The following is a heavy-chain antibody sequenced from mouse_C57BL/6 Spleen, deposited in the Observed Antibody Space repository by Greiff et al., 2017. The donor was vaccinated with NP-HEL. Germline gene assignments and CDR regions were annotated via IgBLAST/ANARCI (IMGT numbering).Heavy chain of an antibody. Sequence: VQLQQPGAELVKPGASVKLSCKASGYTFTSYWMHWVKQRPGRGLEWIGRIDPNSGGTKYNEKFKSKATLTVDKPSSTAYMQLSSLTSEDSAVDYCGGEDYDAYYYAMDYWGQGTSVTVSS. CDR1: GYTFTSYW. CDR3: GGEDYDAYYYAMDY. J-gene: IGHJ4*01. V-gene: IGHV1-72*01. D-gene: IGHD2-4*01. CDR2: IDPNSGGT.